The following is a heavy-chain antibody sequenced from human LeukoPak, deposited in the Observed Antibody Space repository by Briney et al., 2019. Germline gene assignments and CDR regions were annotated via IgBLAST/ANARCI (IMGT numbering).Heavy chain of an antibody. J-gene: IGHJ4*02. CDR3: ARDYYGSGSYYKPFDY. Sequence: SVKVSCKASGGTFSSYAISGVRQAPGQGLEWMGGIIPIFGTANYAQKFQGRVTITADESTSTAYMELSSLRSEDTAVYYCARDYYGSGSYYKPFDYWGQGTLVTVSS. V-gene: IGHV1-69*13. CDR2: IIPIFGTA. D-gene: IGHD3-10*01. CDR1: GGTFSSYA.